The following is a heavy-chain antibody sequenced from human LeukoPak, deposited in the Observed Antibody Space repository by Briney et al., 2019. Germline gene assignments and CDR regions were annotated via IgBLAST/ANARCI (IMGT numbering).Heavy chain of an antibody. V-gene: IGHV1-46*01. J-gene: IGHJ6*03. Sequence: ASVKVSCKASGYTFTSYYMHWVRQAPGQGLEWMGIINPSGGSTSYAQKFQGRVTMTRDTSISTAYMGLSRLRSDDTAVYYCAKSYGSGSYYLSYYYYMDVWGKGTTVTISS. CDR3: AKSYGSGSYYLSYYYYMDV. D-gene: IGHD3-10*01. CDR2: INPSGGST. CDR1: GYTFTSYY.